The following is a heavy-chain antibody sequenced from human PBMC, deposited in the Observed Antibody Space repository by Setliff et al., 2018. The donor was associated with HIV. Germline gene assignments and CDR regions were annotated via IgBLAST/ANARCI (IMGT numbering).Heavy chain of an antibody. D-gene: IGHD3-9*01. V-gene: IGHV4-4*01. J-gene: IGHJ4*02. Sequence: SETLSLTCVVSGASIRSSKWWSWVRQSPGKRLQWIGEIDEGGATNYNPSLKSRGTVSVDTSKNQFSLEVKSMTAADTAVYCCVIGRNFDWLMRSGPFDDWGQGLLVTVSS. CDR2: IDEGGAT. CDR1: GASIRSSKW. CDR3: VIGRNFDWLMRSGPFDD.